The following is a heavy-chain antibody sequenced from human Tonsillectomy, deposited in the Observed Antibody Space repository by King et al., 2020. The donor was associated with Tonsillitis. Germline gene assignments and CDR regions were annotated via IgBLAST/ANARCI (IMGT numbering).Heavy chain of an antibody. V-gene: IGHV3-64D*06. D-gene: IGHD3-22*01. CDR3: VKDWNYDSSGYYYFDY. CDR1: GFTFSRYA. Sequence: VQLVESGGGLVQPGGSLRLSCSASGFTFSRYAMHWVRQAPGKGLEYVSAISSNGGSTDYADSVKGRFNMSRDNSKNTLYLQMSSLRAEDTAVYYCVKDWNYDSSGYYYFDYWGQGTLVTVSS. CDR2: ISSNGGST. J-gene: IGHJ4*02.